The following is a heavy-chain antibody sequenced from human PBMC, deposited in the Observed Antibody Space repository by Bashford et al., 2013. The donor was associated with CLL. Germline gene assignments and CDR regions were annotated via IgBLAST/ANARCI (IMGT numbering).Heavy chain of an antibody. D-gene: IGHD2-8*02. CDR3: VRDISTGWAFDN. Sequence: APGKGLEWVVNINQDGSEKYYLDSVKGRFTISKDIAKNSLYLQMNSLRAEDSAVYYCVRDISTGWAFDNWGQGTLVDRLL. CDR2: INQDGSEK. V-gene: IGHV3-7*04. J-gene: IGHJ4*02.